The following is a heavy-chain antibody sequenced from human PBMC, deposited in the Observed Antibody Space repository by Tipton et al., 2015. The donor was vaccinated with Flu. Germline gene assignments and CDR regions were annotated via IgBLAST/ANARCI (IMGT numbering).Heavy chain of an antibody. CDR3: ARDRSPGLERLDYYYMDV. Sequence: QVQLVQSGAEVKKPGASVKVSCKAFGYTLTAFYMHWVRQAPGQGLEWMGGVNPFFGPPQYAQKFQDRLTIDADDSTSTAYMELRSLSSEDTAVYFCARDRSPGLERLDYYYMDVWGEGTTVIVSS. J-gene: IGHJ6*03. V-gene: IGHV1-69*01. CDR2: VNPFFGPP. D-gene: IGHD2-21*01. CDR1: GYTLTAFY.